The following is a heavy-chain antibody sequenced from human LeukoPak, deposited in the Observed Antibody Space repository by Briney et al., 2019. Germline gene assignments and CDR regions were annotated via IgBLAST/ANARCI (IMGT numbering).Heavy chain of an antibody. D-gene: IGHD3-16*02. CDR3: AKGPAPRLGEFSYHALVDY. CDR1: GFTFSSYG. CDR2: ISYDGSNK. J-gene: IGHJ4*02. Sequence: GGSLRLSCAASGFTFSSYGMHWVRQAPGKGLEWVAVISYDGSNKYYADSVKGRFTISRDNSKNTLYLQMNSLRAEDTAVYYCAKGPAPRLGEFSYHALVDYWGQGTLVTVSS. V-gene: IGHV3-30*18.